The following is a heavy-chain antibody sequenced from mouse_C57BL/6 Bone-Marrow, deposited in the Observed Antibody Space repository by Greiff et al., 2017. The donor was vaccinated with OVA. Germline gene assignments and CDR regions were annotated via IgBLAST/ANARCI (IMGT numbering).Heavy chain of an antibody. CDR2: IYPRSGNT. CDR1: GYTFTSYG. V-gene: IGHV1-81*01. CDR3: ARQGLRRSMDY. D-gene: IGHD2-4*01. Sequence: QVHVKQSGAELARPGASVKLSCKASGYTFTSYGISWVKQRTGQGLEWIGEIYPRSGNTYYNEKFKGKATLTADKSSSTAYMELRSLTSEDSAVYFCARQGLRRSMDYWGQGTSVTVSS. J-gene: IGHJ4*01.